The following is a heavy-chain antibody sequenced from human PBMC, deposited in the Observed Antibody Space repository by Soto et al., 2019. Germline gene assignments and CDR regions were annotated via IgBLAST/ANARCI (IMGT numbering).Heavy chain of an antibody. Sequence: PGASLKISCQGSGYNFTNYWIDWVRQMPGKGLHWIGIIYPGDSDTRYSPSFQGQVTISADKSISTAYLSWGGLKASDTAMYYCARRRETIVRGVIITEDFFDYWGEGSLVTVS. CDR1: GYNFTNYW. J-gene: IGHJ4*02. CDR2: IYPGDSDT. CDR3: ARRRETIVRGVIITEDFFDY. D-gene: IGHD3-10*01. V-gene: IGHV5-51*01.